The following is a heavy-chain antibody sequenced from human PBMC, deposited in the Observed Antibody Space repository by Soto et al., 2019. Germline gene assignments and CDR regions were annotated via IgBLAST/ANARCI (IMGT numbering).Heavy chain of an antibody. Sequence: VNPTQTLTLTCTFSGFSLSTSGVGVGWIRQPPGKALEWLALIYWDGDTYYSTSLKTRLTISRDTSTNQVVLTMTNLDPADTATYFCARSLNYDFWTGYFFDFWGQGALVTVSS. CDR1: GFSLSTSGVG. CDR2: IYWDGDT. V-gene: IGHV2-70*12. J-gene: IGHJ4*02. D-gene: IGHD3-3*01. CDR3: ARSLNYDFWTGYFFDF.